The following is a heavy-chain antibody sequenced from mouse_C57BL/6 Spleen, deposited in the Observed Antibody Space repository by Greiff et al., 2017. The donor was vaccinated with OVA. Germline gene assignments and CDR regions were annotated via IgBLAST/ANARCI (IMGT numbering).Heavy chain of an antibody. V-gene: IGHV1-66*01. D-gene: IGHD4-1*01. CDR3: ARGTNWDYFDY. CDR2: IYPGSGNT. CDR1: GYSFTSYY. Sequence: QVQLQQSGPELVKPGASVKISCKASGYSFTSYYIHWVKQRPGQGLEWIGWIYPGSGNTKYNEKFKGKATLTADTSSSTAYMQLSSLTSEDSAVYYCARGTNWDYFDYWGQGTTLTVSS. J-gene: IGHJ2*01.